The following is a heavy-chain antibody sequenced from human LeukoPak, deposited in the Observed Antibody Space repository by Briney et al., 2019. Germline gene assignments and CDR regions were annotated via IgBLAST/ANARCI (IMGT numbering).Heavy chain of an antibody. CDR1: GFTFTDYA. Sequence: GRPLRLSCAASGFTFTDYAMHWVRQTPGKGLEWVTAISHDGSDTYYADSVKGRFTVSRDNSKNTLYLQMNSLSAEDTAMYYCTRARWLHLWGDCWGQGTLVTVSS. D-gene: IGHD5-24*01. J-gene: IGHJ4*02. V-gene: IGHV3-30-3*01. CDR3: TRARWLHLWGDC. CDR2: ISHDGSDT.